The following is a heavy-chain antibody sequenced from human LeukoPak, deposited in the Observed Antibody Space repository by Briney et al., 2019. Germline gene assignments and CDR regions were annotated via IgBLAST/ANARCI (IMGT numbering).Heavy chain of an antibody. D-gene: IGHD1-7*01. CDR1: GFTFSSYW. CDR2: INSDGSST. V-gene: IGHV3-74*01. Sequence: GGSLRLSCAASGFTFSSYWMHWVRQAPGKGLVWVSRINSDGSSTSYADSVKGRFTISRDNAKNTLYLQMNSLRAEDTAVYYCARDRGRTGTTLPYNWFDPWGQGTLVTVSS. CDR3: ARDRGRTGTTLPYNWFDP. J-gene: IGHJ5*02.